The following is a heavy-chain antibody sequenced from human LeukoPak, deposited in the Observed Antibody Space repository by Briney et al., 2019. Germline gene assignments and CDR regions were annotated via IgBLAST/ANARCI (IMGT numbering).Heavy chain of an antibody. CDR1: GGSISSYY. CDR2: IYSIGST. CDR3: AKSLYSGPKHWYFGL. V-gene: IGHV4-4*07. J-gene: IGHJ2*01. Sequence: SETLSLTCTVSGGSISSYYWSWIRQPAGKGLELIGRIYSIGSTNYNPSLKSRVTMSVDTSKNQFSLRLSSVTAADPPVYYCAKSLYSGPKHWYFGLWGRGTLVTVSS. D-gene: IGHD2-15*01.